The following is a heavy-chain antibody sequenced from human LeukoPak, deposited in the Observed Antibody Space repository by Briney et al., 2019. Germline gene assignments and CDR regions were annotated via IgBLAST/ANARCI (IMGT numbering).Heavy chain of an antibody. J-gene: IGHJ4*02. V-gene: IGHV4-59*01. Sequence: SETLSLTCTVSGGSISSYYWSWIRQPPGKGLEGIGYIYYSGSTNYNPSLKSRVTISVDTSKNQFSLKLSSVTAADTAVYYCARGRVRGVIKTYYFDYWGQGTLVTVSS. CDR1: GGSISSYY. CDR3: ARGRVRGVIKTYYFDY. D-gene: IGHD3-10*01. CDR2: IYYSGST.